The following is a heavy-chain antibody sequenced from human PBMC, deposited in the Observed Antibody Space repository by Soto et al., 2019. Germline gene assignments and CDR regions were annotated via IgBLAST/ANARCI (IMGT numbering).Heavy chain of an antibody. Sequence: PSETLSLTCTVSGGSVSTQYWSWIRRPPGKGLEWIGSIYYSGSTYYNPSLKSRVTISVDTSKNQFSLKLSSVTAADTAVYYCARHSSSWYSAFDIWGQGTMVTVSS. CDR1: GGSVSTQY. CDR2: IYYSGST. CDR3: ARHSSSWYSAFDI. J-gene: IGHJ3*02. V-gene: IGHV4-59*05. D-gene: IGHD6-13*01.